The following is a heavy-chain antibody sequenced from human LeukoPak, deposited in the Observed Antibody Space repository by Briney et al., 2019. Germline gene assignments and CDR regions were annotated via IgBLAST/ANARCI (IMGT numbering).Heavy chain of an antibody. Sequence: GASVKVSCKASGYTFTGYYMHWVRQAPGQGLEWMGYMNPDSGNTGYAQNFQGRVTMTVNTSITTAYMELSSLRPEDTAVYYCARELRRDKYWGQGTLVTVSS. J-gene: IGHJ4*02. CDR3: ARELRRDKY. D-gene: IGHD1-1*01. CDR2: MNPDSGNT. V-gene: IGHV1-8*02. CDR1: GYTFTGYY.